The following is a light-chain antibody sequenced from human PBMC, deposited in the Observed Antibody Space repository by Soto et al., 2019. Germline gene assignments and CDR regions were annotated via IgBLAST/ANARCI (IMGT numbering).Light chain of an antibody. CDR1: SSDVGRYNY. CDR2: EVS. J-gene: IGLJ1*01. CDR3: SSYTSSSTL. Sequence: QSVLAQPASVSGSPGQSITISCTGTSSDVGRYNYVSWYQQHPGKAPKLMIYEVSDRPSGISSRFSGSKSGNTASLTISGLQTEDEADYYCSSYTSSSTLFGTGTKVTVL. V-gene: IGLV2-14*01.